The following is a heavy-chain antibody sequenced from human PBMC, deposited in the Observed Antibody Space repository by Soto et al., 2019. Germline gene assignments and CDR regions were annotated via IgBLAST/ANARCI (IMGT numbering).Heavy chain of an antibody. D-gene: IGHD6-13*01. CDR3: AKDIAAAPRRYFDL. CDR2: ISWNSGSI. J-gene: IGHJ2*01. V-gene: IGHV3-9*01. CDR1: GFTFDDYA. Sequence: EVQLVESGGSLVQPDRSLGLSCAASGFTFDDYAMHWVRQAPGKGLEWVSGISWNSGSIAYADSVGGRFTISRDNAKNSLYLQMNSLRADDTALYYCAKDIAAAPRRYFDLWGRGTLVTVSS.